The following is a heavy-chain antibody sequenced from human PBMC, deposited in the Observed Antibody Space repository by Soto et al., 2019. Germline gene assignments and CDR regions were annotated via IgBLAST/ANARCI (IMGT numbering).Heavy chain of an antibody. CDR2: IIPIFGTA. J-gene: IGHJ5*02. V-gene: IGHV1-69*13. D-gene: IGHD3-22*01. CDR1: GGTFSSYA. Sequence: GASVKVSCKASGGTFSSYAISWVRQAPGQGLEWMGGIIPIFGTANYAQKFQGRVTITADESTSTAYMELNSLRSEDTAVYYCARGLYYYDSRNWFDPWGQGTLVTVSS. CDR3: ARGLYYYDSRNWFDP.